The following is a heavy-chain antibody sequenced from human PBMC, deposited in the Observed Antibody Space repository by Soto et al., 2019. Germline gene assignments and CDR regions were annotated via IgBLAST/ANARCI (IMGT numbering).Heavy chain of an antibody. CDR3: ASPTVDTAMAYYYYGMDV. V-gene: IGHV4-39*01. CDR2: IYYSGST. J-gene: IGHJ6*02. Sequence: SETLSLTCTVSGGSISSSSYYWGWIRQPPGKGLEWIGSIYYSGSTYYNPSLKSRVTISVDTSKNQFSLKLSSVTAADTAVYYCASPTVDTAMAYYYYGMDVWGQGTTVTVS. D-gene: IGHD5-18*01. CDR1: GGSISSSSYY.